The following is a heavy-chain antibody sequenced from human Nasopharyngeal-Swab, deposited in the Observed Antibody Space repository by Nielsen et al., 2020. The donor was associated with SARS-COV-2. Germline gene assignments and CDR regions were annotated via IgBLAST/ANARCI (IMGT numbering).Heavy chain of an antibody. Sequence: GGSLRLSCAASGFTFSSYWMSWVRQAPGKGLEWVANIKQDGSEEYYVDSVKGRFTISRDNAKNSLYLQMDSLRAEDTAVYYCARDSYGSGSDYYYYGMDVWGQGTTVTVSS. D-gene: IGHD3-10*01. J-gene: IGHJ6*02. CDR1: GFTFSSYW. V-gene: IGHV3-7*01. CDR2: IKQDGSEE. CDR3: ARDSYGSGSDYYYYGMDV.